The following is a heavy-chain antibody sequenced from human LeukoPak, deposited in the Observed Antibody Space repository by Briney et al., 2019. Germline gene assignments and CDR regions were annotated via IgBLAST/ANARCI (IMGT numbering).Heavy chain of an antibody. CDR3: ARGGMVRGVLGDY. D-gene: IGHD3-10*01. CDR2: INPNSGCT. Sequence: ASVKVSCKASGYTFTGYYMHWVRQAPGQGLEWMGWINPNSGCTNYAQKFQGWVTMTRDTSISTAYMELSRLGSDDTAVYYCARGGMVRGVLGDYWGQGTLVTVSS. J-gene: IGHJ4*02. CDR1: GYTFTGYY. V-gene: IGHV1-2*04.